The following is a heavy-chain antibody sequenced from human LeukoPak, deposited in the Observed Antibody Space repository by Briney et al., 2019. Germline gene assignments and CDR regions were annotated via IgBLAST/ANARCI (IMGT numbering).Heavy chain of an antibody. CDR1: GGSISSYY. D-gene: IGHD6-13*01. CDR3: ARDPTAAGADY. V-gene: IGHV4-59*01. Sequence: PSETLSLTCTVSGGSISSYYWSWIRQPPGKGLEWIGYIYYSGSTNYNPSLKSRVTISVDTSKNQFSLKLSSVTAADTALYYCARDPTAAGADYWGQGTLVTVSS. J-gene: IGHJ4*02. CDR2: IYYSGST.